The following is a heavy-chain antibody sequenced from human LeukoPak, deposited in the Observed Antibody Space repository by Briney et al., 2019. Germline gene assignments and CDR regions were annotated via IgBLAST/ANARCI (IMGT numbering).Heavy chain of an antibody. V-gene: IGHV1-69*06. CDR2: IIPIFGTA. Sequence: GALVKVSCKASGGTFSSYAIGWVRQAPGQGLEWMGGIIPIFGTANYAQKFQGRVTITADKSTSTAYMELSSLRSEDTAVYYCARGDYDSSGLWGQGTMVTVSS. D-gene: IGHD3-22*01. CDR3: ARGDYDSSGL. J-gene: IGHJ3*01. CDR1: GGTFSSYA.